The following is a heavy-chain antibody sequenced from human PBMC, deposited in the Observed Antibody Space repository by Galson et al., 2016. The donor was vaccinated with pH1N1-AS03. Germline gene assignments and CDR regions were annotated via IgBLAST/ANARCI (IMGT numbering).Heavy chain of an antibody. CDR3: TRDGTDTYFDFDF. Sequence: SLRLSCAASGFAFRSHSMNWVRQAPGKGLEWISYITGVGVTMYGDSVRGRFVLPRDNAKNSVSLQMNSLRAEDTAIYHCTRDGTDTYFDFDFWGQGTLVTVSS. CDR1: GFAFRSHS. V-gene: IGHV3-48*03. CDR2: ITGVGVT. J-gene: IGHJ4*02. D-gene: IGHD2/OR15-2a*01.